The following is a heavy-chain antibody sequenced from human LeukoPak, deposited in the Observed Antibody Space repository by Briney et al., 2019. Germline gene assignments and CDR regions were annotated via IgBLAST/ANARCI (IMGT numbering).Heavy chain of an antibody. Sequence: SETLSLTCAVSGGSISSGSYYWSWIRQPAGKGLEWIGRIYTSGSTNDNPALKRRGTISVDTSKTQFSLKLSSVAAADTAVYYCARAQTCSGGSCYSWYYYYHMDVWGKGTTVTVSS. V-gene: IGHV4-61*02. CDR2: IYTSGST. J-gene: IGHJ6*03. CDR1: GGSISSGSYY. CDR3: ARAQTCSGGSCYSWYYYYHMDV. D-gene: IGHD2-15*01.